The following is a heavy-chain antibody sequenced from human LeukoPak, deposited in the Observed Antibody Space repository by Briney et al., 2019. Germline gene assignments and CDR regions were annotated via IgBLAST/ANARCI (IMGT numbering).Heavy chain of an antibody. CDR2: ISGSGGST. CDR3: AKVARYSSGWYGDYFDY. J-gene: IGHJ4*02. CDR1: GFTFSSYA. V-gene: IGHV3-23*01. Sequence: GGSLRLSCAASGFTFSSYAVSWVRQAPGKGLEWVSAISGSGGSTYYADSVKGRFTISRDNSKNTLYLQMNSLRAEDTAVYYCAKVARYSSGWYGDYFDYWGQGTLVTVSS. D-gene: IGHD6-19*01.